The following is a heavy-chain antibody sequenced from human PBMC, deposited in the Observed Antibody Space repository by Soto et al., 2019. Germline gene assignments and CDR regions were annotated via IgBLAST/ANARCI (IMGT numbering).Heavy chain of an antibody. CDR3: ARTVSPLSYYYGMDV. V-gene: IGHV5-51*01. CDR1: GYSFTSYW. Sequence: PGESLKISCKGSGYSFTSYWIGWVRQTPGKGLEWMGIIYPGDSDTRYSPSFQGQVTISADKSISTAYLQWSSLKASDTAMYYCARTVSPLSYYYGMDVWGQGTTVTVSS. J-gene: IGHJ6*02. CDR2: IYPGDSDT. D-gene: IGHD4-4*01.